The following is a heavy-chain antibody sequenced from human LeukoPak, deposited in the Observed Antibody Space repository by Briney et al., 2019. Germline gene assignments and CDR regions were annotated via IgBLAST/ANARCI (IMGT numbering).Heavy chain of an antibody. D-gene: IGHD4-23*01. CDR3: ARGGGAYYVDY. V-gene: IGHV4-39*07. CDR1: GGSISSSSYY. Sequence: SETLSLTCTVSGGSISSSSYYWSWIRQPPGKGLEWIGEINHSGGTNYNPSLKSRVTISVDTSKNQFSLKLSSVTAADTAVYYCARGGGAYYVDYWGQGALVTVSS. J-gene: IGHJ4*02. CDR2: INHSGGT.